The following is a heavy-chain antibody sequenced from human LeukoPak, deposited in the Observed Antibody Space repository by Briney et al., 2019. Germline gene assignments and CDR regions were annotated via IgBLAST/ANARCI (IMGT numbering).Heavy chain of an antibody. V-gene: IGHV4-31*03. J-gene: IGHJ6*04. CDR2: IYYSGST. CDR1: GGSISSGGYY. Sequence: SETLSLTCTVSGGSISSGGYYWSWIRQHPGKGLEWIGYIYYSGSTYYNPSLKSRVTISVDTSKNQFSLKLSSVTAADTAVCYCARDPTDYGDYYYYGMDVWGEGTTVTLSP. D-gene: IGHD4-17*01. CDR3: ARDPTDYGDYYYYGMDV.